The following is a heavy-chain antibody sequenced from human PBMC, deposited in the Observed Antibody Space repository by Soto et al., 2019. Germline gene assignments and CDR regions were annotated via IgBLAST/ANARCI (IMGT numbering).Heavy chain of an antibody. CDR1: GGSISSYY. CDR3: ARVRIAARPVAYGMHX. D-gene: IGHD6-6*01. J-gene: IGHJ6*02. V-gene: IGHV4-4*07. Sequence: SETLSLTCTVSGGSISSYYWSWIRQPAGKGLEWILRIYTSGSTNYKPYLKSLVTMSVAPSKNQFSLKLSSVTAADTAVYYCARVRIAARPVAYGMHXWGQGTTLTVS. CDR2: IYTSGST.